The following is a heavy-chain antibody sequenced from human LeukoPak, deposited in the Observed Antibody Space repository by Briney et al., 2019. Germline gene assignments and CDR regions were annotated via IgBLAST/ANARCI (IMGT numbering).Heavy chain of an antibody. CDR1: GGSISSSSYY. Sequence: SETLSLTCTVSGGSISSSSYYWGWIRQPPGKGLERIGGIYYSGSTYYNPSLKSRVTISVDTSRNQFSLKLSSVTAADTAVYHCARPARPYQNPFDYWGQGALVTVSS. J-gene: IGHJ4*02. CDR2: IYYSGST. D-gene: IGHD2-2*01. V-gene: IGHV4-39*01. CDR3: ARPARPYQNPFDY.